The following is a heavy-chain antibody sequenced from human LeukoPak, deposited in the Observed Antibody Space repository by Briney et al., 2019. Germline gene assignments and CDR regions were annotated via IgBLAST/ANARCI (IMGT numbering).Heavy chain of an antibody. D-gene: IGHD3-22*01. CDR3: ARDHSYPYYYDSSGDGYFDY. J-gene: IGHJ4*02. CDR1: GGSISSYY. V-gene: IGHV4-59*12. CDR2: IYYSGST. Sequence: SETLSLTCTVSGGSISSYYWSWIRQPPGKGLEWIGYIYYSGSTNYNPSLKSRVTMSVDTSKNQFSLKLSSVTAADTAVYYCARDHSYPYYYDSSGDGYFDYWGQGTLVTVSS.